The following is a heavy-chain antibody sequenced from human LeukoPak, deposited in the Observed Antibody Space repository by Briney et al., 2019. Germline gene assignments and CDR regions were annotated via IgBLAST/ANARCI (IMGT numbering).Heavy chain of an antibody. CDR1: GYTFTGYY. Sequence: ASVKVSCKASGYTFTGYYMHWVRQAPGQGLEWMGWINPNSGGTNYAQKFQGWVTMTRDTSISTAYMELSSLRSEDTAVYYCAALPDYDFWSGYPARSFDYWGQGTLVTVSS. V-gene: IGHV1-2*04. CDR2: INPNSGGT. D-gene: IGHD3-3*01. CDR3: AALPDYDFWSGYPARSFDY. J-gene: IGHJ4*02.